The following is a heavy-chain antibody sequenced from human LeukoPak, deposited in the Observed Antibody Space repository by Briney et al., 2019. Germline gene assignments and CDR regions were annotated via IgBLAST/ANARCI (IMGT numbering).Heavy chain of an antibody. CDR3: ARFDYDILTGAFYALDI. D-gene: IGHD3-9*01. CDR2: INDSGST. J-gene: IGHJ3*02. V-gene: IGHV4-59*01. Sequence: SETLSLTCTVSGGSISNYFWSWIRQCPGKGLGWIGYINDSGSTNYNPSLKSRVTISVDTSKNQFSLKLSSVTAADTAVYYCARFDYDILTGAFYALDIWGQGTMVTISS. CDR1: GGSISNYF.